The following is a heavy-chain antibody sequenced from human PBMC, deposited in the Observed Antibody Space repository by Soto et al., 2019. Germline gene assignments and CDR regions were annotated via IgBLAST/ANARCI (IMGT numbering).Heavy chain of an antibody. J-gene: IGHJ4*02. V-gene: IGHV1-18*01. CDR1: GYTFTSYG. CDR3: ARNLEEEGITMVRGVITY. Sequence: QVQLVQSGAEVKKPGASVKVSCKASGYTFTSYGISWVRQAPVQVLELMGWIIAYNGNTKYAQKIQGRVTMTTDTSTSTAYMELRSLRSDDTAVYYCARNLEEEGITMVRGVITYWGKGTLVTVSS. CDR2: IIAYNGNT. D-gene: IGHD3-10*01.